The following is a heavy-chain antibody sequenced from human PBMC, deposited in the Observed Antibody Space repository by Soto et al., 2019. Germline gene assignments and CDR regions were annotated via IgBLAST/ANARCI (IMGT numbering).Heavy chain of an antibody. Sequence: SETLSLTCTVSGASISSSGYYWSWIRQHPGKGLEWIGYIYYSGSTFYNPSLKSRVTISAATSQNQFSLKLSSVTAADTAVYYCARKRDGGPAFDIWGQGTMVPVSS. CDR1: GASISSSGYY. V-gene: IGHV4-31*03. CDR2: IYYSGST. J-gene: IGHJ3*02. CDR3: ARKRDGGPAFDI. D-gene: IGHD2-15*01.